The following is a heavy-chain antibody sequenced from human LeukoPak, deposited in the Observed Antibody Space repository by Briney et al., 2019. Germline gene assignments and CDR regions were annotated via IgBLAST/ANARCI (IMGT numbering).Heavy chain of an antibody. CDR2: ISDTGGST. CDR3: GKRDSPV. Sequence: PGGSLRLSCAASGFTFSNYAMSWVRQAPGKGLEWVSSISDTGGSTYYADSVKGRFTISRDNSNNTLSLQMSSLRVEDTAIYYCGKRDSPVWGQGTMVTVSS. CDR1: GFTFSNYA. V-gene: IGHV3-23*01. J-gene: IGHJ3*01. D-gene: IGHD5-18*01.